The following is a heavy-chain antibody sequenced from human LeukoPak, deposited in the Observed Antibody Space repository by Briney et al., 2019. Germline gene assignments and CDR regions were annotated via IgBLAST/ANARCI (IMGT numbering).Heavy chain of an antibody. CDR1: GYSISSGYY. D-gene: IGHD3-22*01. CDR2: IYHSGST. Sequence: SETLSLTRAVSGYSISSGYYWGWIRQPPGKGLEWVGSIYHSGSTYYNPSLKSRVTISVDTSKNQFSLKLSSVTAADTAVYYCARHATYYYDSSGYFDYWGQGTLVTVSS. J-gene: IGHJ4*02. CDR3: ARHATYYYDSSGYFDY. V-gene: IGHV4-38-2*01.